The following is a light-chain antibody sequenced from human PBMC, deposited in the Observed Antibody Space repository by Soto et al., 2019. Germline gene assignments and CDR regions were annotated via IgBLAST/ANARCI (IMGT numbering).Light chain of an antibody. J-gene: IGKJ4*01. CDR2: DAS. CDR3: QQYESLPLT. Sequence: DIQMTQSPSSLSASVGDRVTITCQASQGIRNYLNWYQQKPGKAPTVLIYDASTLQTGVPSRFSGSGSGTHFTFTINSLQPEDIATYYCQQYESLPLTFGGGTKVEIK. V-gene: IGKV1-33*01. CDR1: QGIRNY.